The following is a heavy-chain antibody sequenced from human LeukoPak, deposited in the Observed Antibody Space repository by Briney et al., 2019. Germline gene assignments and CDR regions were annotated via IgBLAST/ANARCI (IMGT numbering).Heavy chain of an antibody. D-gene: IGHD1-26*01. Sequence: SVKVSCKASGGTFSSYAISWVRQAPGQGLEWMGGIIPIFGTANYAQKFQGRVTTTADESTSTAYMELSSLRSEGTAVYYCARTHLWSGSYPFDYWGQGTLVTVSS. CDR1: GGTFSSYA. CDR2: IIPIFGTA. CDR3: ARTHLWSGSYPFDY. V-gene: IGHV1-69*13. J-gene: IGHJ4*02.